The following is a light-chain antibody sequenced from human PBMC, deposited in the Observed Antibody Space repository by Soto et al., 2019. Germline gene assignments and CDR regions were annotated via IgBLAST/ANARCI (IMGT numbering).Light chain of an antibody. CDR2: SNN. CDR3: AAWDDRLKGYV. J-gene: IGLJ1*01. V-gene: IGLV1-44*01. Sequence: QSVLTQPPSASGTPGQTVTISCSGSSSDIGSNTVNWYRQLSETAPKLLIYSNNQRPSGVPARFSGSKSGTSASLAISGLQSEDGADYYWAAWDDRLKGYVFGTGTQLTV. CDR1: SSDIGSNT.